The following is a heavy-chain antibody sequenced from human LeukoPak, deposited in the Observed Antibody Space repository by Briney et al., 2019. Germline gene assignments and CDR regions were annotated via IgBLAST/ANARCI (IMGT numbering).Heavy chain of an antibody. CDR1: GFIFSSFG. CDR2: TRNDGSNE. D-gene: IGHD6-13*01. CDR3: AKVTIVVAGTAAFDM. V-gene: IGHV3-30*02. Sequence: GGSLRLSCAASGFIFSSFGMHWVRQAPGKGLEWVAFTRNDGSNEYHADSVKGRFTISRDNSKNTLYLQMNSLRPGDTAVYYCAKVTIVVAGTAAFDMWGQGTMVIVSS. J-gene: IGHJ3*02.